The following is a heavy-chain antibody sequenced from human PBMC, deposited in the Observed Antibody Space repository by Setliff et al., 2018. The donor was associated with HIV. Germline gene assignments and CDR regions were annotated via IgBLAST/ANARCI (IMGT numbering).Heavy chain of an antibody. Sequence: SSETLSLTCTVSGGSFSEYYRSWIRQPPGNGLEWIGYIYTSGSTNYNPSLKSRVTISVDTSKNQFSLKLRSVTAADTAVYYCEVAGQWGQGTLVTVSS. CDR1: GGSFSEYY. CDR2: IYTSGST. CDR3: EVAGQ. V-gene: IGHV4-4*09. J-gene: IGHJ4*02. D-gene: IGHD6-19*01.